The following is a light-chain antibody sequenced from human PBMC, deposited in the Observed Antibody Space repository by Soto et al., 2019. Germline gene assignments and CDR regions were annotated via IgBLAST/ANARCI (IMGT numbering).Light chain of an antibody. Sequence: QSVLTQPASVSGSPGQSITVSCTGTSSDVGGYNYVSWYQQHPGKAPKLMIYEVSYRPSGVSNRFSGFKSGNTASLTISGLQAEDEADYYCSSYTGSSTLVFGGGTKVTVL. CDR3: SSYTGSSTLV. CDR1: SSDVGGYNY. CDR2: EVS. J-gene: IGLJ2*01. V-gene: IGLV2-14*01.